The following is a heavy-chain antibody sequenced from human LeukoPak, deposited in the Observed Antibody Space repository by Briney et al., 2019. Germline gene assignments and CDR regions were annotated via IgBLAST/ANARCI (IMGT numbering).Heavy chain of an antibody. D-gene: IGHD3-16*02. CDR2: INHSGST. J-gene: IGHJ4*02. CDR3: ARRGALRLGELSYRSRMGFDY. V-gene: IGHV4-34*01. Sequence: PGGSLRLSCAASGFTFSSFWMNWVRQAPGKGLEWIGEINHSGSTNYNPSLKSRVTISVDTSKNQFSLKLSSVTAADTAVYYCARRGALRLGELSYRSRMGFDYWGQGARVTVSS. CDR1: GFTFSSFW.